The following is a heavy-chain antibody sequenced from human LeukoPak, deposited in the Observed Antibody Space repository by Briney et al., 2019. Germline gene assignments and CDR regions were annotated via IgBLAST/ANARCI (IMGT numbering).Heavy chain of an antibody. Sequence: ASVNVSCKASGYTFTSYDINWVRQATGQGLEWMGWMNPNSGNTGYAQKFQGRVTMTRNTSISTAYMELSSLRSEDTAVYYCARFFCSSTSCVLDYYYGMDVWGQGTTVTVSS. V-gene: IGHV1-8*01. CDR3: ARFFCSSTSCVLDYYYGMDV. CDR2: MNPNSGNT. J-gene: IGHJ6*02. CDR1: GYTFTSYD. D-gene: IGHD2-2*01.